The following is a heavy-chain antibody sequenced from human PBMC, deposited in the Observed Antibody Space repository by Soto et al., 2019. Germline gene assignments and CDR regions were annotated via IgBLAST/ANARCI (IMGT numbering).Heavy chain of an antibody. V-gene: IGHV1-69*13. CDR1: GGTFSRYA. J-gene: IGHJ4*02. D-gene: IGHD3-22*01. CDR2: IIPIFGTA. Sequence: SVKVSCKASGGTFSRYAISWVRQAPGQGLEWMGGIIPIFGTANYAQKFQGRVTITADESTSTAYMELSSLRSEDTAVYYCARDTRHYYDSSGYNLDYWGQGTLVTVSS. CDR3: ARDTRHYYDSSGYNLDY.